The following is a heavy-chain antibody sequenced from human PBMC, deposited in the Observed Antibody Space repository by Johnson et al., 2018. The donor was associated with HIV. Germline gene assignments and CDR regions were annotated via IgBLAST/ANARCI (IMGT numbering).Heavy chain of an antibody. Sequence: VQLVESGGGLEQPGRSLRLSCEASGFTFDDYAMHWVRQAPGKGLEWVSGISWISGTIGYADSVKGRFTISRDNAKKSLYLQMDSLRAEDTALYYCARTRQGAFDIWGQGTMVTVSS. CDR3: ARTRQGAFDI. J-gene: IGHJ3*02. CDR2: ISWISGTI. V-gene: IGHV3-9*01. D-gene: IGHD1-14*01. CDR1: GFTFDDYA.